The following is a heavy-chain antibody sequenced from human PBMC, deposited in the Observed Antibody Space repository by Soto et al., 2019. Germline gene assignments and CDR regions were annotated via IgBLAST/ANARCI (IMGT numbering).Heavy chain of an antibody. Sequence: PSETLSLTCNVSGDSIKTHYWSWIRQPPGKGLEWIGYIYYSGSTLCNPSLKRRVTISVDTAKNQFSLRLNSLTAADTAVYYCASGWMAAFDNWGQGTLVTVSS. J-gene: IGHJ4*02. V-gene: IGHV4-59*11. CDR3: ASGWMAAFDN. D-gene: IGHD2-2*03. CDR2: IYYSGST. CDR1: GDSIKTHY.